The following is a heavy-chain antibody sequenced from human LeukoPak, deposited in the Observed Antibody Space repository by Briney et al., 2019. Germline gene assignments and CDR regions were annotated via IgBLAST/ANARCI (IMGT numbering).Heavy chain of an antibody. CDR1: GFTFSGSA. Sequence: GGSLKLSCAASGFTFSGSATHWVRQASGKGLEWVGRIRSKANNYATAYAASVKGRFTISRDDSKNTAFLQMNSLISEDTAVYYCTRVGPGGNSDYWGQGTLVTVSS. CDR2: IRSKANNYAT. V-gene: IGHV3-73*01. CDR3: TRVGPGGNSDY. J-gene: IGHJ4*02. D-gene: IGHD4-23*01.